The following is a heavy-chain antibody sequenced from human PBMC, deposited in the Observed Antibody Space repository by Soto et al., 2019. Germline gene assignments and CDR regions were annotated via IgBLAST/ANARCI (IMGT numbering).Heavy chain of an antibody. V-gene: IGHV4-39*02. D-gene: IGHD2-15*01. CDR2: VYYDGST. CDR1: GGSINSNNYY. J-gene: IGHJ4*02. CDR3: AKVVVAATRHNDSDS. Sequence: PSETLSLTCSVSGGSINSNNYYWAWIRQPPGKGLAWIASVYYDGSTYYNPSLKSRVTISVDASKDRFSLQLRSVTAADTAVYYCAKVVVAATRHNDSDSWGQGTLVTVYS.